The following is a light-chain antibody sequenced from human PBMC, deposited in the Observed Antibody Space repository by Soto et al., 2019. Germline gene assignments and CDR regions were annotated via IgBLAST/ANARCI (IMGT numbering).Light chain of an antibody. CDR1: SSDVGGYNY. CDR3: CSYTTSNTRQIV. Sequence: QSALTQPASVSGSPGQSITISCTGTSSDVGGYNYVSWYQQHPGKAPKFMIYDVSSRPSGVANRFSGSTSGNTASLPITGLQAEDEADYYCCSYTTSNTRQIVFGTGTKLTVL. V-gene: IGLV2-14*03. J-gene: IGLJ1*01. CDR2: DVS.